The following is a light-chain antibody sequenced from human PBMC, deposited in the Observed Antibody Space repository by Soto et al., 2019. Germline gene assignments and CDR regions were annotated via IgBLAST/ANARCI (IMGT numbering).Light chain of an antibody. Sequence: QSVLTQPPSVSGAPGQRVTIFCTGSYSNIGAGHDVHWYQHVPGKAPQLLIFGHVNRPSGVPDRFSGSKSGTSATLGITGFQTGDEADYYCGSWDSSLSAYVFGTGTKLTVL. J-gene: IGLJ1*01. CDR2: GHV. CDR1: YSNIGAGHD. V-gene: IGLV1-40*01. CDR3: GSWDSSLSAYV.